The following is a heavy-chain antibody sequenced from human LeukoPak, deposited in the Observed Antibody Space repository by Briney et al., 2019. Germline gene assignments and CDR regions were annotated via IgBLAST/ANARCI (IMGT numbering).Heavy chain of an antibody. J-gene: IGHJ6*03. V-gene: IGHV4-59*01. Sequence: SETLSLTCTVSGGSIGSYYWSWIRQPPGKGLEWIGYIYYSGSTNYNPSLKSRVTISVDTSKNQFSLKLSSVTAADTAVYYCARENYYYYYMDVWGKGTTVTVSS. CDR3: ARENYYYYYMDV. CDR2: IYYSGST. CDR1: GGSIGSYY.